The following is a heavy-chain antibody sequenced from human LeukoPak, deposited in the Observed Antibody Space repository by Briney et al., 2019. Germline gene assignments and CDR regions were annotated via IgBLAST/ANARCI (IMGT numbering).Heavy chain of an antibody. CDR1: VGTLSSYA. V-gene: IGHV1-69*01. CDR2: IIPIFGTA. D-gene: IGHD2-2*01. J-gene: IGHJ4*02. CDR3: ARPDIVGVPAGIGAPFSY. Sequence: ASVKVSCQDSVGTLSSYAIRWVRQAPGRGLEWMVGIIPIFGTANYAQKFQGRVTITADESTRTAYRELSSLRSEDTAVYYFARPDIVGVPAGIGAPFSYWGQGTLVTVSS.